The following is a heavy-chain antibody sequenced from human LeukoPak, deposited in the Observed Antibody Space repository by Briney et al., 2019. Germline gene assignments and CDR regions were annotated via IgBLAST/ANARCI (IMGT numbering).Heavy chain of an antibody. Sequence: SGSVGSTYYADSVKGRFTISRENAKKTLYMQMNSLRAEDTAVYYCAKVGYDSSGYYQLFDYWGQGTLVTVSS. D-gene: IGHD3-22*01. J-gene: IGHJ4*02. CDR3: AKVGYDSSGYYQLFDY. V-gene: IGHV3-23*01. CDR2: SGSVGST.